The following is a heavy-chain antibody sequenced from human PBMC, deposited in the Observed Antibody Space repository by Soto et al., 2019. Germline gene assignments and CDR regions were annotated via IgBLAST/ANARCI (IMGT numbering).Heavy chain of an antibody. D-gene: IGHD5-18*01. CDR1: GGSISSSSYY. CDR2: IFYSGST. J-gene: IGHJ6*02. V-gene: IGHV4-39*01. Sequence: SETLSLTCTVSGGSISSSSYYWGWIRQPPGKGLEWIGSIFYSGSTYYNPSLKSRVTISVDTSKNQFSLKLSSVTAADTAVYYCAGIFSVGYSYVFYYYGMDVWGQGTTVT. CDR3: AGIFSVGYSYVFYYYGMDV.